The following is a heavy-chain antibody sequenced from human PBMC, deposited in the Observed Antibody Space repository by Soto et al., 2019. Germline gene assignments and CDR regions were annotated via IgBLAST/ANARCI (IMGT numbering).Heavy chain of an antibody. CDR1: GLTFSDYY. J-gene: IGHJ6*02. V-gene: IGHV3-11*05. Sequence: QVQLVESGGGLVKPGGSLRLSCAASGLTFSDYYMSWIRQAPGKGLEGVSYITSSGSYTEYADSVQGQFTISRDNAKNSLYLPMNILRAEDTAVYYCARELDGIDVWGQGTTVTVSS. CDR3: ARELDGIDV. CDR2: ITSSGSYT.